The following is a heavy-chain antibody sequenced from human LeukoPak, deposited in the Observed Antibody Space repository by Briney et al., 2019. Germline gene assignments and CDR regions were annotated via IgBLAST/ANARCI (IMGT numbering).Heavy chain of an antibody. CDR1: GFTFDDYT. J-gene: IGHJ2*01. Sequence: GGSLRLSCAASGFTFDDYTMHWVRQAPGKGLEWVSLISWDGGSTYYADSVKGRFTISRDNSKNSLYLQMNSLRTEDTALYYCAKDIADSPHWYFDLWGRGTLVTVSS. V-gene: IGHV3-43*01. CDR3: AKDIADSPHWYFDL. CDR2: ISWDGGST. D-gene: IGHD3-22*01.